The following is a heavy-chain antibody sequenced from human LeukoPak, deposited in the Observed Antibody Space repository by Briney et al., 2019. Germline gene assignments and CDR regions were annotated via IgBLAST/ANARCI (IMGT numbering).Heavy chain of an antibody. D-gene: IGHD1-26*01. CDR3: AREKQSGGTPFDY. V-gene: IGHV3-30*04. CDR1: GFTFTGHS. J-gene: IGHJ4*02. Sequence: GGPLRLSCVASGFTFTGHSMHWVRQAPGQGLEWVAVVAHDEKTIFYADSLKGRFTVSRDNSKNTVYLQMNSLRDEDTAVYYCAREKQSGGTPFDYWGQGSLVTVSS. CDR2: VAHDEKTI.